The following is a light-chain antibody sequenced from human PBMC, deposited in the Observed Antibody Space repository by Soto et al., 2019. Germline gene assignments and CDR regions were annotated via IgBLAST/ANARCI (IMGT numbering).Light chain of an antibody. CDR3: QSYDNTLRASV. CDR2: GSS. V-gene: IGLV1-40*01. Sequence: QSVLTQPPSVSGAPGQRVTISCTGSSSNIGAGHVVHWYQQFPGRAPNLLIYGSSNRPSGVPDRCSGSKSGTSASLAITGLQAEDEADYYCQSYDNTLRASVFGGGTKLTVL. J-gene: IGLJ2*01. CDR1: SSNIGAGHV.